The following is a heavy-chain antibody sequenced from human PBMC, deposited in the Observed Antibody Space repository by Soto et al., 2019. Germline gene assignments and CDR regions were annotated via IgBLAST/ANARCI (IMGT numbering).Heavy chain of an antibody. Sequence: QVQLQESGPGLVKPSETLSLTCTVSGGSVSSGSYYWSWIRQPPGKGLEWIGYSYYSGSTNYNPSLKSRVTISVDKSKNQFPMQLSSVTAADTAVYYCARDGSGSYYKLGWFDPWGQGPLVTVSS. D-gene: IGHD3-10*01. CDR1: GGSVSSGSYY. J-gene: IGHJ5*02. V-gene: IGHV4-61*01. CDR2: SYYSGST. CDR3: ARDGSGSYYKLGWFDP.